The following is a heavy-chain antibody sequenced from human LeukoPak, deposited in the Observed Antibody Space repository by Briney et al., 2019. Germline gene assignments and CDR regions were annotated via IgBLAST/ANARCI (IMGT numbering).Heavy chain of an antibody. J-gene: IGHJ4*02. CDR2: ISMNGTDM. V-gene: IGHV3-11*01. D-gene: IGHD6-13*01. CDR1: GFTFGDFY. Sequence: PGGSLRLSCAASGFTFGDFYMTWLRQTPGKGPEWLSYISMNGTDMDYADSVRGRFTISRDNSKNTLYLQMNSLRAEDTAVYYCAKDPRTQRIAAAGTRLYYFDYWGQGTLVTVSS. CDR3: AKDPRTQRIAAAGTRLYYFDY.